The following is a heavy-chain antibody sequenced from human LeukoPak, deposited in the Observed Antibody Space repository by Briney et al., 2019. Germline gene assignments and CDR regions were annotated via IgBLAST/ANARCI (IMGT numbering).Heavy chain of an antibody. CDR2: ISYDGSNK. J-gene: IGHJ4*02. D-gene: IGHD6-19*01. V-gene: IGHV3-30-3*01. CDR1: GFTFSSYA. Sequence: GGSLRLSCAASGFTFSSYAMHWVRQAPGKGLEWVAVISYDGSNKYYADSVKGRFTISRDNSKNTLYLQMNSLRAEDTAVYYCAREVSSGWPFFDYWGQGTLVTVSS. CDR3: AREVSSGWPFFDY.